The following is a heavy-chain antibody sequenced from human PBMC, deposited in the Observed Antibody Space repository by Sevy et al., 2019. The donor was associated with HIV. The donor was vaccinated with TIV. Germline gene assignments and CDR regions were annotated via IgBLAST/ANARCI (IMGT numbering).Heavy chain of an antibody. Sequence: SETLSLTCAVSGGSISSSNWWSWVRQPPGKGLEWIGEFYRSGRTNYNPSLKSRVTISVYKSKNHFSMKLSFVTTADTAVYYCARGIDLLPDVMWFDPRGQGTLVTVSS. J-gene: IGHJ5*02. V-gene: IGHV4-4*02. CDR3: ARGIDLLPDVMWFDP. CDR1: GGSISSSNW. D-gene: IGHD2-2*01. CDR2: FYRSGRT.